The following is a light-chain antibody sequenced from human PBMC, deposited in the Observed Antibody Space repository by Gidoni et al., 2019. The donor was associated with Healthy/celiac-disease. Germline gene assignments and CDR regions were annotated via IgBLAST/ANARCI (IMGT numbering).Light chain of an antibody. CDR3: SSYKSRRTYV. CDR1: SSDVGGYNY. J-gene: IGLJ1*01. CDR2: DVS. V-gene: IGLV2-14*01. Sequence: QFALTQPASVSGSPGQSITISCTGTSSDVGGYNYVSWYQQHPGKAPKLMIYDVSNRPSGVSKRFSGSKSGNTASLTIAGLQAEEEADYYCSSYKSRRTYVFGTGTKVTVL.